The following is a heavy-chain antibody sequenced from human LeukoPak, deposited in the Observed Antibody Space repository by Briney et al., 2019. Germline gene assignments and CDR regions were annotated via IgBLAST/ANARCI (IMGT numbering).Heavy chain of an antibody. Sequence: SGTLSLTCAVSGGSISSSNWWSWVRQPPGKGLEWIGEIYHSGSTNYNPSLKSRVTISVDTSKNQFSLKLSSVTAADTAVYYCARVPGSGWFFFDYWGQGTLVTVSS. J-gene: IGHJ4*02. D-gene: IGHD6-19*01. V-gene: IGHV4-4*02. CDR2: IYHSGST. CDR3: ARVPGSGWFFFDY. CDR1: GGSISSSNW.